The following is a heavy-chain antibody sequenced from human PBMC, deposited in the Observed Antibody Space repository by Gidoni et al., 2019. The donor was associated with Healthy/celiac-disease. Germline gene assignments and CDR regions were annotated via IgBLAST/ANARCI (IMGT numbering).Heavy chain of an antibody. V-gene: IGHV3-74*01. J-gene: IGHJ4*02. CDR1: GFTFSRYW. Sequence: EVQLVESGGGLVQPGGSLRLSCAASGFTFSRYWMHWVRQAPGKGLVWVPRINSDGSSTSYADSVKGRFTISRDNAKNTLYLQMNSLRAEDTAVYYCARDLVLDYFDYWGQGTLVTVSS. CDR3: ARDLVLDYFDY. D-gene: IGHD3-3*01. CDR2: INSDGSST.